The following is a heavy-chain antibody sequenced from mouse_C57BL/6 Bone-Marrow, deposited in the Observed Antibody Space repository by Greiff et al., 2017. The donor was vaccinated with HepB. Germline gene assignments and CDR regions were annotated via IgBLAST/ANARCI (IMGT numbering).Heavy chain of an antibody. CDR3: TPYYSMDY. J-gene: IGHJ4*01. CDR1: GFNIKDDY. V-gene: IGHV14-4*01. CDR2: IDPENGDT. Sequence: VQLQQSGAELVRPGASVKLSCTASGFNIKDDYMHWVKQRPEQGLEWIGWIDPENGDTEYASKFQGKATITADTSSNTAYLQLSSLTSEDTAVYYCTPYYSMDYWGQGNSVTVSS.